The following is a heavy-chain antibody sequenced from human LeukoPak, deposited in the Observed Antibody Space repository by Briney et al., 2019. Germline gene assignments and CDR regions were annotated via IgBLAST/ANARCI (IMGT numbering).Heavy chain of an antibody. CDR3: ARSGYSYGYCDY. V-gene: IGHV3-21*01. Sequence: GGSLRLSCAASGFTFSSYSMNWVRQAPGKGLEWVSSISSSSSYIYYADSVKGRFTISRDNAKNSLYLQMNSLRAEDTAVYYCARSGYSYGYCDYWGQGTLVTVSS. D-gene: IGHD5-18*01. J-gene: IGHJ4*02. CDR2: ISSSSSYI. CDR1: GFTFSSYS.